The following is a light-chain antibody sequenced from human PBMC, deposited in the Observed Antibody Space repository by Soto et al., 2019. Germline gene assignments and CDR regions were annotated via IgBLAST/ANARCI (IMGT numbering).Light chain of an antibody. CDR1: SSNIGAGYD. CDR3: QSYDSSLSGPSFV. V-gene: IGLV1-40*01. Sequence: QPVLTQPPSVSGAPGQRVTISCTGSSSNIGAGYDVHWYQQLPGTAPKLLIYGNTTRPSGVPDRFSGSKSGTSASLAITGLQAEDEADYYCQSYDSSLSGPSFVFGTGTKLTVL. J-gene: IGLJ1*01. CDR2: GNT.